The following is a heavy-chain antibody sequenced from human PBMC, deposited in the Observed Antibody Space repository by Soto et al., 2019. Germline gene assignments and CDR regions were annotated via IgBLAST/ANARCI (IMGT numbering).Heavy chain of an antibody. CDR1: GYTFTSYD. J-gene: IGHJ5*02. CDR3: ARERNWFDP. Sequence: GPSVKVSCKASGYTFTSYDINWVRQATGQGLEWMGWMNPNSGNTVYAQRFQGRVTMTRNTSISTAYMELSSLRSEDTAVYYCARERNWFDPWGQGTLVTVSS. CDR2: MNPNSGNT. V-gene: IGHV1-8*01.